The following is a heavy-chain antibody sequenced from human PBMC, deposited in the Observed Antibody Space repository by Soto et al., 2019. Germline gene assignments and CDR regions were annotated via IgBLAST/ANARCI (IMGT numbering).Heavy chain of an antibody. CDR2: IYPGDSDT. CDR1: GYSFTSYW. V-gene: IGHV5-51*01. J-gene: IGHJ4*02. Sequence: PGESLKISCKGSGYSFTSYWIGWVRQMPGKGLEWMGIIYPGDSDTKYRPSFQGQVTISADKSISTAYLQWSSLKASDTAMYYCARVARRDTAMVNSFDYWGQGTLVTVSS. D-gene: IGHD5-18*01. CDR3: ARVARRDTAMVNSFDY.